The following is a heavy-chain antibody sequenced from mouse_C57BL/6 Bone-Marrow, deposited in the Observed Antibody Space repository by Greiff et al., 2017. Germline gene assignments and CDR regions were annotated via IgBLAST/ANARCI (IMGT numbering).Heavy chain of an antibody. CDR3: ARQDYDYDWYAY. Sequence: QVQLQQPGAELVKPGASVKLSCKASGYTFTSYWMQWVKQRPGQGLEWIGEIDPSDSYTNYNQKFKGKATLTVDTSSSPAYMQLSSLTSEDSAVYYCARQDYDYDWYAYWGQGTLVTVSA. D-gene: IGHD2-4*01. J-gene: IGHJ3*01. CDR2: IDPSDSYT. CDR1: GYTFTSYW. V-gene: IGHV1-50*01.